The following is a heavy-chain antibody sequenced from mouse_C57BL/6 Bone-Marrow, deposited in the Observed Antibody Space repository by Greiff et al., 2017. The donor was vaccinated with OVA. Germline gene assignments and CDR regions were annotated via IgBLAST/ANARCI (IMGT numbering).Heavy chain of an antibody. D-gene: IGHD1-1*01. CDR3: ASYYGSRGDY. CDR1: GYTFTSYW. Sequence: QVQLQQPGAELVKPGASVKLSCKASGYTFTSYWMHWVKQRPGQGLEWIGMIHPNSGSTNYNEKFKSKATLSVDKSSSTAYMQLSSLTSEDSAVYYGASYYGSRGDYWGQGTTLTDSS. J-gene: IGHJ2*01. V-gene: IGHV1-64*01. CDR2: IHPNSGST.